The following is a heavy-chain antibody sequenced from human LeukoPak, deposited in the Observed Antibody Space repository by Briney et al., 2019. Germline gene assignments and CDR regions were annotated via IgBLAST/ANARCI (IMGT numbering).Heavy chain of an antibody. CDR2: ISSSSSYI. Sequence: PGGSLRLSCAASGFTFSSYSMNWVRQAPGKGLEWVSSISSSSSYIYYADSVKGRLTISRDNAKNSLYLQMNSLRAEDTAVYYCARDGIAAAGRTEWGQGTLVTVSS. V-gene: IGHV3-21*01. J-gene: IGHJ4*02. D-gene: IGHD6-13*01. CDR1: GFTFSSYS. CDR3: ARDGIAAAGRTE.